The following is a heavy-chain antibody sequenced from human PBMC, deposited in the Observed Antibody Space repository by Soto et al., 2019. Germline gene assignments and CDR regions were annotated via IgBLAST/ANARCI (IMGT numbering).Heavy chain of an antibody. D-gene: IGHD6-19*01. CDR3: ARHIAVPRTRGFDY. CDR2: IFHSGTT. V-gene: IGHV4-4*02. J-gene: IGHJ4*02. CDR1: VGSITPTG. Sequence: QVHLQESGPGLVKPSGPLSLTAACSVGSITPTGWSGFGRPPGKGLEWIGEIFHSGTTNYNPSLRGRVTISVDKSNNQFSLNLNSVTAADSAIYYCARHIAVPRTRGFDYWGQGNLVTVSS.